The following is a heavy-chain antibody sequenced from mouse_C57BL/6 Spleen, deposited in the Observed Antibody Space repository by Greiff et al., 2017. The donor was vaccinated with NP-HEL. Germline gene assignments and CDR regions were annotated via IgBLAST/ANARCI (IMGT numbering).Heavy chain of an antibody. CDR1: GYTFTSYW. CDR3: ARRGYGSSYHAMDY. J-gene: IGHJ4*01. V-gene: IGHV1-69*01. CDR2: IDPSDSYT. Sequence: QVQLQQPGAELVMPGASVKLSCKASGYTFTSYWMHWVKQRPGQGLEWIGEIDPSDSYTNYNQQFKGKSTLTVDKSSSTAYMQLSSLTSEDSAVYYCARRGYGSSYHAMDYWGQGTSVTVSS. D-gene: IGHD1-1*01.